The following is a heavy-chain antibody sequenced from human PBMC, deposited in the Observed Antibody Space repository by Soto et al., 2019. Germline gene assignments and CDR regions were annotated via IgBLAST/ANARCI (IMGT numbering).Heavy chain of an antibody. CDR2: ISYDGSNK. Sequence: GGSLRLSCAASGFTFSSYGMHWVRQAPGKGLEWVAVISYDGSNKYYADSVKGRFTISRDNSKNTLYLQMNSLRAEDTAVYYCAKDRAIAALPVYYYYGMVVWGQGTTVTVSS. CDR3: AKDRAIAALPVYYYYGMVV. V-gene: IGHV3-30*18. D-gene: IGHD6-6*01. J-gene: IGHJ6*02. CDR1: GFTFSSYG.